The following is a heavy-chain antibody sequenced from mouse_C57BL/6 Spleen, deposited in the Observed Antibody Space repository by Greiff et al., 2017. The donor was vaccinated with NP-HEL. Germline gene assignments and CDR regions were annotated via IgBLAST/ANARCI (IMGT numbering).Heavy chain of an antibody. CDR3: ARDANWYMDV. CDR1: GYSFTSCYY. Sequence: EVQLQQSGPGLVKPSPSLSLSCSVTGYSFTSCYYWNWIRQLPRNLLEWMDYIRSDGSNNYNPSLKNPISFTRDTSTNQYFRKLNSVATEDTATDNSARDANWYMDVWGTGTTVTVSS. J-gene: IGHJ1*03. CDR2: IRSDGSN. D-gene: IGHD6-1*01. V-gene: IGHV3-6*01.